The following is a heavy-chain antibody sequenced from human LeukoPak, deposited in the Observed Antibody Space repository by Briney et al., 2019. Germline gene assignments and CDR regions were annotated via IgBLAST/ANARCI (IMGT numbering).Heavy chain of an antibody. CDR3: ARAPTVLVGYCSSSSCQADY. D-gene: IGHD2-2*01. CDR1: GFTFRSYS. J-gene: IGHJ4*02. V-gene: IGHV3-21*01. Sequence: PGGSLRLSCAASGFTFRSYSMNWVRQAPGKGLEWVSAIDPSSTYIYYADSVKGRFTISRDNAENSLYLQMNSLRVEDTAVYYCARAPTVLVGYCSSSSCQADYWGQGNLVTVSS. CDR2: IDPSSTYI.